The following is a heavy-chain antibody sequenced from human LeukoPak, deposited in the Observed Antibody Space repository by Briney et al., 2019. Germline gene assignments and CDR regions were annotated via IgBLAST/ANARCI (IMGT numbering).Heavy chain of an antibody. Sequence: SVKVSCKASGGTFSSYAISWVRQAPGQGLEWMGGIIPIFGTANYAQKFQGRVTITADESTSTAYMELSSLRSEDTAVYYCARVPPPYYDFWSGPFWGQGTLVTVSS. CDR2: IIPIFGTA. CDR1: GGTFSSYA. J-gene: IGHJ4*02. CDR3: ARVPPPYYDFWSGPF. V-gene: IGHV1-69*13. D-gene: IGHD3-3*01.